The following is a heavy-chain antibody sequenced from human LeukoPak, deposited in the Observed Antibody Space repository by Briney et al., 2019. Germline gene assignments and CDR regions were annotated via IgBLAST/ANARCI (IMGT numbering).Heavy chain of an antibody. J-gene: IGHJ4*02. D-gene: IGHD5-18*01. Sequence: GGSLRLSCAASGFTFSSYWMHWVRQAPGKGLVWVSRINIDGSSTNYADSLKGRFTISRDTAKNTLYLQMTSVRAEDTAVYYCAGGGYSYGYLIDYWGQGTLVTVSS. CDR2: INIDGSST. CDR3: AGGGYSYGYLIDY. CDR1: GFTFSSYW. V-gene: IGHV3-74*01.